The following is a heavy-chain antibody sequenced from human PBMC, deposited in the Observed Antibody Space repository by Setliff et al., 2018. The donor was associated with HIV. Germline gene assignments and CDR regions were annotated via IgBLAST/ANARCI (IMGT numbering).Heavy chain of an antibody. CDR3: ARVFQSYFFDF. CDR1: GFTFDHYT. Sequence: GGSLRLSCAASGFTFDHYTMHWVRQAPGKSLEWVSLISWDGGSTYYADSVKGRFTISRDKSKNTLYLQMNSLRTEDTAVYYCARVFQSYFFDFWGQGTLVTVSS. D-gene: IGHD3-3*01. V-gene: IGHV3-43*01. CDR2: ISWDGGST. J-gene: IGHJ4*02.